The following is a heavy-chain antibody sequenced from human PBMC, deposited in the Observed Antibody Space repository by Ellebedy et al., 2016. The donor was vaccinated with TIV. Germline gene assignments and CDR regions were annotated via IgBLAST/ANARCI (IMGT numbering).Heavy chain of an antibody. V-gene: IGHV4-34*01. CDR3: ARARGQYLYGSGSYFTN. CDR2: ITPSGTT. D-gene: IGHD3-10*01. Sequence: SQTLSLTCAVHGGSFSGYFWSWIRQPPGKGLEWIGEITPSGTTNYNPSLKSRVPILVATPKKQFSLRLTSVTAADTAVYYRARARGQYLYGSGSYFTNWGQGEMVTVSS. CDR1: GGSFSGYF. J-gene: IGHJ4*02.